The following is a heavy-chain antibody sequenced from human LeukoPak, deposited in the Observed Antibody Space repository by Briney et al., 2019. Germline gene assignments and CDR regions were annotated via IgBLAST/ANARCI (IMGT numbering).Heavy chain of an antibody. CDR2: ISDDGSNK. D-gene: IGHD4-23*01. J-gene: IGHJ4*02. CDR3: AKGDGRTFGGKPDY. Sequence: GGSLRLSCAASGFTFSSYGMHWVRQAPGKGLEWVAVISDDGSNKYYGDSVKGQFTISRDNPKNTLYLQMNSLRAEDTAIYYCAKGDGRTFGGKPDYWGQGTLVTVSS. CDR1: GFTFSSYG. V-gene: IGHV3-30*18.